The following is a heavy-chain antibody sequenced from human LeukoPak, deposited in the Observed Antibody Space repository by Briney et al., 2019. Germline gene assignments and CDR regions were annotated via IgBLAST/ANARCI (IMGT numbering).Heavy chain of an antibody. CDR3: ARDEITMVRGVTNGMDV. D-gene: IGHD3-10*01. CDR1: GYTFTSYA. CDR2: INAGNGNT. V-gene: IGHV1-3*01. J-gene: IGHJ6*04. Sequence: RWASVKVSCKASGYTFTSYAMHWVRQAPGQRLEWMGWINAGNGNTKYSQKFQGRVTITRDTSASTAYKELSSLRSEDTAVYYCARDEITMVRGVTNGMDVWGKGTTVTVSS.